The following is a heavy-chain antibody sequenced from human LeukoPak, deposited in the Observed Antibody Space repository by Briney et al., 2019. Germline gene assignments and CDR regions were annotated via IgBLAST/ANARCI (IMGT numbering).Heavy chain of an antibody. D-gene: IGHD3-10*01. Sequence: GGSLRLSCAASGFTFSSYSMNWVRQAPGKGLEWVSSISSSSSYIYYADSVKGRFTISRDNAKNSLYLQMNSLRVDDTAVYYCARPPFGMGAYWGQGTLVTVSS. CDR2: ISSSSSYI. CDR3: ARPPFGMGAY. J-gene: IGHJ4*02. CDR1: GFTFSSYS. V-gene: IGHV3-21*01.